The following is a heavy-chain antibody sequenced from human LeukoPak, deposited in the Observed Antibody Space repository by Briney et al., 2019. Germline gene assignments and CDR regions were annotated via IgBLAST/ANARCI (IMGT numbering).Heavy chain of an antibody. CDR2: ISSSSSYI. V-gene: IGHV3-21*01. CDR1: GFTFSSYS. D-gene: IGHD3-3*01. J-gene: IGHJ6*03. CDR3: ARARGDDFWSGYYDYYYYYMDV. Sequence: GGSLRLSCAASGFTFSSYSMNWVRQAPGKGLEWVSSISSSSSYIYYADSVKGRFTISRDNAKNSLYLQMNSVRAEDTAVYYCARARGDDFWSGYYDYYYYYMDVWGKGTTVTVSS.